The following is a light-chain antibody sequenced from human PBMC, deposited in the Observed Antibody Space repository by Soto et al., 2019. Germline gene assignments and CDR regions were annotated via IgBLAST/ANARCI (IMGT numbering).Light chain of an antibody. CDR2: RNN. Sequence: QPVLIQPPSASGTPGQRVTISCSGSSSNIGSNYVYWYQQLPGTAPKLLIYRNNQRPSGVPDRFSGSKSGTSASLAISGLRSEDEADYYCAAWDDSLSGVVFGGGTKLTV. CDR3: AAWDDSLSGVV. V-gene: IGLV1-47*01. J-gene: IGLJ2*01. CDR1: SSNIGSNY.